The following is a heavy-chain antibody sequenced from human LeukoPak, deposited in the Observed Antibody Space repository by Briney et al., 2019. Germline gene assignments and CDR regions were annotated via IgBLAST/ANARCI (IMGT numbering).Heavy chain of an antibody. Sequence: ASVKVSCKASGYTFTSYDINWVRQATGQGLEWMGWMNPNSGNTGYAQKFQGRVTMTRNTSISTAYMELSSLRSEDTAVYYCARATRRIAARVGYYYYYMDVWGKGTTVTVSS. V-gene: IGHV1-8*01. CDR3: ARATRRIAARVGYYYYYMDV. J-gene: IGHJ6*03. CDR2: MNPNSGNT. CDR1: GYTFTSYD. D-gene: IGHD6-6*01.